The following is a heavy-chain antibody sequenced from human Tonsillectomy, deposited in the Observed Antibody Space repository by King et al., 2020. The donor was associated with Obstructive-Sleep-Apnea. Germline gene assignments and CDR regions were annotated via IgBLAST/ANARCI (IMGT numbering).Heavy chain of an antibody. CDR2: INHSGST. J-gene: IGHJ6*02. D-gene: IGHD3-10*01. V-gene: IGHV4-34*01. CDR1: GGSFSGYY. Sequence: QVQIQQWGAGLLKPSETLSLTCAVYGGSFSGYYWSWIRQPPGKGLEWIGEINHSGSTNYNPSLKSRVTISVDTSKNQFSLKLSSVTAADTAVYYCARRRITMVRGGYYYYYGMDVWGQGTTVTVSS. CDR3: ARRRITMVRGGYYYYYGMDV.